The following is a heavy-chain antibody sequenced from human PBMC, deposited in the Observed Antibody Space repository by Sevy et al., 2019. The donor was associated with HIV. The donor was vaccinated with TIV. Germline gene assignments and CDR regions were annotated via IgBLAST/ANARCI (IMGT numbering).Heavy chain of an antibody. CDR3: ARGSGLYYFDF. CDR1: GFTVSSNY. D-gene: IGHD3-3*01. J-gene: IGHJ4*02. CDR2: IFSSGNT. Sequence: GGSLRLSCAASGFTVSSNYMSWVRQAPGKGLEWLTVIFSSGNTQYAESVKGRFTISRDSSKNKLYFQMNNLGPEDTAVYYCARGSGLYYFDFWGRGTLVTVSS. V-gene: IGHV3-53*01.